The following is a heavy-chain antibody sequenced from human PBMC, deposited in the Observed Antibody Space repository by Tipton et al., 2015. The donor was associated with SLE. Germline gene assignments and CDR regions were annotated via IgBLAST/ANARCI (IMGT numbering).Heavy chain of an antibody. CDR2: IYYSGST. CDR1: GGSISSSSYY. V-gene: IGHV4-39*07. Sequence: TLSLTCTVSGGSISSSSYYWGWIRQPPGKGLEWIGSIYYSGSTYYNPSLKSRVTISVDTSKNQFSLKLSSVTAADTAVYYCARDPIGSQWLVESYFDYWGQGTLVTVPS. CDR3: ARDPIGSQWLVESYFDY. J-gene: IGHJ4*02. D-gene: IGHD6-19*01.